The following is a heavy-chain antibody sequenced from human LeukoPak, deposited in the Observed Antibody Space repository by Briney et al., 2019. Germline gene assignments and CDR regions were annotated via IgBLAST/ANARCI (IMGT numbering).Heavy chain of an antibody. V-gene: IGHV1-69*13. CDR3: ASRSTYYDFWSGYWPDY. D-gene: IGHD3-3*01. J-gene: IGHJ4*02. Sequence: SVKVSCKASGGTFSSYAISWVRQAPGQGLEWMGGVLPIFGTANYAQKFQGRVTITADESTSTAYMELSSLRSEDTAVYYCASRSTYYDFWSGYWPDYWGQGTLVTVSS. CDR1: GGTFSSYA. CDR2: VLPIFGTA.